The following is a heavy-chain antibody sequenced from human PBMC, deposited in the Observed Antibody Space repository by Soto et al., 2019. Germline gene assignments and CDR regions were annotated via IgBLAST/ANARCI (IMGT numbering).Heavy chain of an antibody. J-gene: IGHJ5*02. V-gene: IGHV1-69*04. CDR1: GGTVSSYT. CDR2: IIPILGIA. CDR3: TRDPRNKGLDP. Sequence: ASVKASCKASGGTVSSYTISWVRQAPGQGLEWMGRIIPILGIANYAQKFQGRVTITADKSTGTAYMELSSLRSEDTAVYYCTRDPRNKGLDPWGQGTMVTVSS.